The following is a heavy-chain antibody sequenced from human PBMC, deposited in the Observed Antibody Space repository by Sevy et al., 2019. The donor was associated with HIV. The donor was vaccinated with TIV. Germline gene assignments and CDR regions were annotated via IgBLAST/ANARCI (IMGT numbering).Heavy chain of an antibody. CDR3: AKLQSGDCSRTSCRDYYFDS. D-gene: IGHD2-2*01. V-gene: IGHV3-23*01. Sequence: GGSLRLSCATSGFIFSNYAMSWVRQAPGKGLEWVSDISGSGGTTYYVDAVRGRFTISRDNSKNTLYLQMDSLRAEDTAVYYCAKLQSGDCSRTSCRDYYFDSWGQGTLVTVSS. CDR1: GFIFSNYA. CDR2: ISGSGGTT. J-gene: IGHJ4*02.